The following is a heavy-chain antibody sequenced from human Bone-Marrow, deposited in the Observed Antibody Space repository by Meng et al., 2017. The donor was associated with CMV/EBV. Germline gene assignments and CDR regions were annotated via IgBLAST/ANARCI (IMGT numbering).Heavy chain of an antibody. J-gene: IGHJ4*02. D-gene: IGHD3-22*01. CDR2: INPNSGGT. Sequence: ASVKVSCKASGYTFTGYYMHWVRQAPGQGLEWMGWINPNSGGTNYAQKFQGRVTMTRDTSISTAYMELSRLRSDDTAVYYCARGYYYDSSGYPDLDYWGQATLVTVSS. CDR3: ARGYYYDSSGYPDLDY. CDR1: GYTFTGYY. V-gene: IGHV1-2*02.